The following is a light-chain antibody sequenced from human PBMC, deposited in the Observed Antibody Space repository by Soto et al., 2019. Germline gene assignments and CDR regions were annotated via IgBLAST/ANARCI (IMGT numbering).Light chain of an antibody. V-gene: IGLV2-8*01. J-gene: IGLJ2*01. CDR1: SSDVGGYNY. CDR2: EVN. Sequence: QSALTQPPSAYGSPGQSVTISCTGTSSDVGGYNYVSWYQQHPGKAPKLMISEVNKRPSGVPDRFSGSKSGNTASLTVSGLQAEDEADYYCSSYAGSRIVVFGGGTKLTVL. CDR3: SSYAGSRIVV.